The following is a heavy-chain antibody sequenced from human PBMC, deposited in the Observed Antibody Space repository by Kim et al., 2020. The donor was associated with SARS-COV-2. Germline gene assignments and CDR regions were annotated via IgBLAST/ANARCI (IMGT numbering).Heavy chain of an antibody. CDR1: GFSFRTHG. Sequence: GGSLRLSCLASGFSFRTHGMHWVRQTPVRGLEWLAVISFHGKEQYYADSVRGRFTISRDNSNNTLYLHMNSLRSDDTAVYYCAKDILVASIDYWGQGTAVIVSS. D-gene: IGHD2-15*01. CDR2: ISFHGKEQ. CDR3: AKDILVASIDY. V-gene: IGHV3-30*18. J-gene: IGHJ4*02.